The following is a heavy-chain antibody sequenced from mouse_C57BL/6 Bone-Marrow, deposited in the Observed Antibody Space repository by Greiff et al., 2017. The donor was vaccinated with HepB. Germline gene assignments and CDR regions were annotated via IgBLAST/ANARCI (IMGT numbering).Heavy chain of an antibody. CDR3: ARAPYGNYLYYCDY. Sequence: QVQLKQPGAELVRPGSSVKLSCKASGYTFTSYWMDWVKQRPGQGLEWIGNIYPSDSETPYNQKFKDKATLTVDKSSSTAYMQLSSLTSEDSAVYYCARAPYGNYLYYCDYWGQGTTLTVSS. CDR2: IYPSDSET. V-gene: IGHV1-61*01. D-gene: IGHD2-1*01. J-gene: IGHJ2*01. CDR1: GYTFTSYW.